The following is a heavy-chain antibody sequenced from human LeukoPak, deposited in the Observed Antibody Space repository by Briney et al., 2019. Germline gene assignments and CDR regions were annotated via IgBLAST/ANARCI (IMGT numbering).Heavy chain of an antibody. D-gene: IGHD3-22*01. CDR3: ARETYDSSGYSTRFDY. Sequence: GASLKVSCKASGYTFTSYGISWVRQAPGQRLEWMGWISAYNGNTNYAQKLQGRVTMTTDTSTSTAYMELRSLRSDDTAVYYCARETYDSSGYSTRFDYWGQGTLVTVSS. J-gene: IGHJ4*02. CDR1: GYTFTSYG. V-gene: IGHV1-18*01. CDR2: ISAYNGNT.